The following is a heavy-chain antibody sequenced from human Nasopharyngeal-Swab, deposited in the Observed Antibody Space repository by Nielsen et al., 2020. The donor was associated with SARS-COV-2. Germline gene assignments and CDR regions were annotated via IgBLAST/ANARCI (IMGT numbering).Heavy chain of an antibody. CDR2: INWIGGSA. CDR1: GFTFDDYA. D-gene: IGHD2-21*02. V-gene: IGHV3-20*04. J-gene: IGHJ4*02. Sequence: GESLKISCAASGFTFDDYAMSWVRQVPGKGLEWVANINWIGGSADYSDAVKGRFTISRDNAKNSLYLQMNSLKTEDTAVYYCTRCGGGCYSGRDYWGQGTLVTVSS. CDR3: TRCGGGCYSGRDY.